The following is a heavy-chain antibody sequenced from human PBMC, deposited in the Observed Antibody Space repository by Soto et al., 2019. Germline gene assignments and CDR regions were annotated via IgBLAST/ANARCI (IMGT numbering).Heavy chain of an antibody. J-gene: IGHJ6*02. D-gene: IGHD3-3*01. CDR3: ARPVGYYYDMDV. V-gene: IGHV1-3*01. CDR2: INAGNGNT. CDR1: GYTFTSYA. Sequence: ASVKVSCKAPGYTFTSYAMHWVRQAPGQRLEWMGWINAGNGNTKYSQKFQGRVTITRDTSASTAYMELSSLRSEDTAVYYCARPVGYYYDMDVWGQGTTVTVCS.